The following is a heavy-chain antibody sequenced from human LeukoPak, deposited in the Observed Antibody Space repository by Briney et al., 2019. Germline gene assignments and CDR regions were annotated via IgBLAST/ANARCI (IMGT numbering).Heavy chain of an antibody. CDR3: ARVIDDFWSGPLKSKSWFDP. CDR1: GGTFSSYA. CDR2: IIPIFGTA. Sequence: GASVKVSCKASGGTFSSYANSWVRQAPGQGLEWMGRIIPIFGTANYAQKFQGRVTITTDESTSTAYMELSSLRSEDTAVYYCARVIDDFWSGPLKSKSWFDPWGQGTLVTVSS. J-gene: IGHJ5*02. V-gene: IGHV1-69*05. D-gene: IGHD3-3*01.